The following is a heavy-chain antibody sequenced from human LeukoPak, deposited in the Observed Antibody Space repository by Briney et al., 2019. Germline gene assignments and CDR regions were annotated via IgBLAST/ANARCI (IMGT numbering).Heavy chain of an antibody. CDR3: ARDHYDILTGYSHYYGMDV. CDR2: INAGNGNT. Sequence: ASVKVSCKASGYTFTSYAMHWVRQAPGQRLEWMGWINAGNGNTKYSQKFQGRVTITRDTSASTAYMELSSLRSEDTAVYYCARDHYDILTGYSHYYGMDVWGQGTTVTVSS. CDR1: GYTFTSYA. V-gene: IGHV1-3*01. D-gene: IGHD3-9*01. J-gene: IGHJ6*02.